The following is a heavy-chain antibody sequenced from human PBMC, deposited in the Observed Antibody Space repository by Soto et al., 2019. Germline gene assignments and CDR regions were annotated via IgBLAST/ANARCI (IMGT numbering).Heavy chain of an antibody. D-gene: IGHD6-13*01. CDR3: ARGSSRWDY. V-gene: IGHV4-4*07. CDR1: GGSISSFY. J-gene: IGHJ4*02. Sequence: PSETLSLTCTASGGSISSFYWSWIRQPAGQGLEWIGRIYSGGRNNYNPSLKSRVTMSGDTSKNQFSLRLSSVTAADTAMYYCARGSSRWDYWGQGTLVTVSS. CDR2: IYSGGRN.